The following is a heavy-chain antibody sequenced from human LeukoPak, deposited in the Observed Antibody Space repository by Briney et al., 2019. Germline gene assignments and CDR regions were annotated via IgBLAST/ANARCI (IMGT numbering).Heavy chain of an antibody. CDR3: ARVLLRSGYYKT. CDR1: GYTFTSYD. V-gene: IGHV1-8*01. CDR2: VNPNSGNT. D-gene: IGHD3-3*01. J-gene: IGHJ5*02. Sequence: ASVKVSCKASGYTFTSYDINWVRQATGQGLEWMGWVNPNSGNTGYAQKFQGRVTMTRNTSISTAYMELSSLRSEDTAVYYCARVLLRSGYYKTWGQGTLVTVSS.